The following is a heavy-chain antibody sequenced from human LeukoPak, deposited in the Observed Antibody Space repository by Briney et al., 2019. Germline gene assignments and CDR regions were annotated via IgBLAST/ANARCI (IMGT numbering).Heavy chain of an antibody. V-gene: IGHV3-23*01. CDR3: AKDSVVVAGLVNYFDY. Sequence: GGSLRLSCAASGFTFSSYGMSWVRQAPGKGLEWVSSSSSGGSTYYADSVKGRFTISRDNSKNTLYLQMNSLSPEDTAVYYCAKDSVVVAGLVNYFDYWGQGTLVTVSS. D-gene: IGHD6-19*01. CDR2: SSSGGST. CDR1: GFTFSSYG. J-gene: IGHJ4*02.